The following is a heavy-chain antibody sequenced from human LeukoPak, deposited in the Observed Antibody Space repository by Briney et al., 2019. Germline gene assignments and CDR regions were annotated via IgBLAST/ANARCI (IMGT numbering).Heavy chain of an antibody. CDR2: IYYSGST. J-gene: IGHJ4*02. CDR1: GGSISSYY. Sequence: SETLSLTCTVSGGSISSYYWSWIRQSPGKGLEWIGYIYYSGSTNYNPSLKSRVTISVDSSKNQFSLKLTSVTAADTAVYYCATLGEYYDSSGYYYNWGQGTLVTVSS. V-gene: IGHV4-59*12. D-gene: IGHD3-22*01. CDR3: ATLGEYYDSSGYYYN.